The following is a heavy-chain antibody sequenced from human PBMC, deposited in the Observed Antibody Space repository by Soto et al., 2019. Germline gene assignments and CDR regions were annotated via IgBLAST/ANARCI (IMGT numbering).Heavy chain of an antibody. CDR3: GRLEGLATISYYFDY. CDR2: INHSGST. Sequence: SETLSLTCAVYGGSFSGYYWSWIRQPPGKGLEWIGEINHSGSTYYNPSLESRVTISVDKSKNQFSLKLMSLSAADTAVYYCGRLEGLATISYYFDYWGQGALVTVSS. D-gene: IGHD3-9*01. V-gene: IGHV4-34*01. CDR1: GGSFSGYY. J-gene: IGHJ4*02.